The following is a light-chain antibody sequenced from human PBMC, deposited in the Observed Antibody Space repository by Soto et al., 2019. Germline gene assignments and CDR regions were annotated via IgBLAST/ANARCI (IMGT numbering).Light chain of an antibody. CDR1: SRDVGGYDS. J-gene: IGLJ1*01. CDR2: DVS. V-gene: IGLV2-11*01. Sequence: QSALTQPRSVSGSPGQSVIVSCTGTSRDVGGYDSVSWYQLHPGKDPKLLIYDVSERPAGVSDRFSGSKSGNTASLTISGLQAEDEADYYCCSYAGTRTAYVFGSGTKLTVL. CDR3: CSYAGTRTAYV.